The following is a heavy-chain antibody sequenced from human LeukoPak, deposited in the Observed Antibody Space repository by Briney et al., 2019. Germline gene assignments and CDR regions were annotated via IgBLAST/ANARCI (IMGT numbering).Heavy chain of an antibody. J-gene: IGHJ4*02. CDR2: MKRDGSGV. D-gene: IGHD2-2*02. CDR3: ARYTEYYFDY. Sequence: GESLRLSCAASGFTFSTYWMTWVRQAPGKGLEWVANMKRDGSGVYYANSVKGHFTISRDNAKNSLYLQMNSLRAEDTAVYYCARYTEYYFDYWGQGTLVTVSS. V-gene: IGHV3-7*01. CDR1: GFTFSTYW.